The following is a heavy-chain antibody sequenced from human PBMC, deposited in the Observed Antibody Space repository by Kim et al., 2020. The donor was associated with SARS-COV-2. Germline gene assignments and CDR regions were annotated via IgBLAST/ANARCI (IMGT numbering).Heavy chain of an antibody. Sequence: TYYADPVKGRFTISGDNSKNTLYLQMNSLRAEDTAVYYCAKFGGRLADFDYWGQGTLVTVSS. CDR2: T. J-gene: IGHJ4*02. CDR3: AKFGGRLADFDY. V-gene: IGHV3-23*01. D-gene: IGHD3-10*01.